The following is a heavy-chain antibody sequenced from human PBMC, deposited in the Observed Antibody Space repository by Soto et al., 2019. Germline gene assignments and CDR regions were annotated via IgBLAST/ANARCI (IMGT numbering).Heavy chain of an antibody. J-gene: IGHJ4*02. CDR3: ARDRTRPLY. Sequence: GALRLSCAGSGFTFSSVWMTWVRQAPGKGLEWVANIKQDGSERYYVDSVKGRFTISRDNAKNSLYLQMNSLRAEDTAVYYCARDRTRPLYWGQGTLVTVSS. CDR2: IKQDGSER. CDR1: GFTFSSVW. V-gene: IGHV3-7*01.